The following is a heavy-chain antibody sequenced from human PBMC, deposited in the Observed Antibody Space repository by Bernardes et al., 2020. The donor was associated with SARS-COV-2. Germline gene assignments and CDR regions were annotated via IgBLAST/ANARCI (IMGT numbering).Heavy chain of an antibody. CDR3: ARGGVTAGARPDWFDL. D-gene: IGHD6-19*01. CDR1: GFTFTSHW. Sequence: GGSLRLSCVASGFTFTSHWMTWVRQAPGKGLAWVAYIKHDGSDKYYVASVKGRFAVSRDSAKNSLSLQMDSQRAEDTGVYYCARGGVTAGARPDWFDLWCQGTLVTVYS. CDR2: IKHDGSDK. V-gene: IGHV3-7*01. J-gene: IGHJ5*02.